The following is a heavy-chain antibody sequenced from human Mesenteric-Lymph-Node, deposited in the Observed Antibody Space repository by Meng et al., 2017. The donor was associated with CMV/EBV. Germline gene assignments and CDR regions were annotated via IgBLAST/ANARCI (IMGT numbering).Heavy chain of an antibody. CDR3: AKWGYYDSSGYDY. CDR2: ISGSGGST. Sequence: GESLKISCAASGFTFSSYSMNWVRQAPGKGLEWVSAISGSGGSTYYADSVKGRFTISRDNSKNTLYLQMNSLRAEDTAVYYCAKWGYYDSSGYDYWGQGTLVTVSS. J-gene: IGHJ4*02. V-gene: IGHV3-23*01. D-gene: IGHD3-22*01. CDR1: GFTFSSYS.